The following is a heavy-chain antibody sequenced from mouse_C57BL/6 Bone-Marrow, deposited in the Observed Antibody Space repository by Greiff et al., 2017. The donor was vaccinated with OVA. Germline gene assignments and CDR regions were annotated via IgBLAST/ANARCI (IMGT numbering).Heavy chain of an antibody. CDR2: ISNGGGST. J-gene: IGHJ4*01. Sequence: EVQLVESGGGLVQPGGSLKLSCAASGFTFSDYYMYWVRQTPEKRLEWVAYISNGGGSTYYPDTVKGRFTISRDHAKNTLSLQMSRLKSEDTAMYYCARHAYNYGSSLYYYARDDWGQGTSVTVSS. V-gene: IGHV5-12*01. D-gene: IGHD1-1*01. CDR1: GFTFSDYY. CDR3: ARHAYNYGSSLYYYARDD.